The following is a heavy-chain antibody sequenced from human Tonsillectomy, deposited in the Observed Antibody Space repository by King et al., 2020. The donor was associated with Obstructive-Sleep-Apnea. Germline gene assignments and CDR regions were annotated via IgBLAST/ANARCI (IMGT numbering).Heavy chain of an antibody. Sequence: VQLVQSGSELKKPGASVKVFCKASGYTFTSYAMNWVRQAPGQGLYWMGWINTNTGNPTYAQGFTGRFVFSLDTSVSTAYLEISSLKAEDTAVYYCAREGYCSGGSCPAYYYYGMDVWGQGTTVTVSS. V-gene: IGHV7-4-1*02. CDR1: GYTFTSYA. D-gene: IGHD2-15*01. J-gene: IGHJ6*02. CDR2: INTNTGNP. CDR3: AREGYCSGGSCPAYYYYGMDV.